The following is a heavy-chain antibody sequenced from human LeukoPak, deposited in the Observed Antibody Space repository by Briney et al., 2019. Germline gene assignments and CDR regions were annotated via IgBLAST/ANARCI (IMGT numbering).Heavy chain of an antibody. CDR1: GYTFTGYY. CDR2: INPNSGGT. Sequence: ASVKVSCKASGYTFTGYYMHWVRQTPGQGLEWMGWINPNSGGTNYAQKFQGRVTMTRDTSISTAYMELSRLRSDDTAVYYCARVPPRTGYQVDYWGQGTLVTVSS. J-gene: IGHJ4*02. V-gene: IGHV1-2*02. CDR3: ARVPPRTGYQVDY. D-gene: IGHD3/OR15-3a*01.